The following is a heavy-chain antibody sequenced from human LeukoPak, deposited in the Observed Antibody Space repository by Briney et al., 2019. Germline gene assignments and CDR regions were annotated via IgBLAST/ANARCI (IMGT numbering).Heavy chain of an antibody. V-gene: IGHV3-53*01. CDR3: ARGRQCDY. D-gene: IGHD4-11*01. CDR2: IYSGGTA. Sequence: GGSLRLSCVASGFIVSSNYMSWVRQAPGKGLEWISIIYSGGTAFYADSVKGRFTISRDDSKNTLYLQMNSLRADDTAMYYCARGRQCDYWGQGTLVTVSS. CDR1: GFIVSSNY. J-gene: IGHJ4*02.